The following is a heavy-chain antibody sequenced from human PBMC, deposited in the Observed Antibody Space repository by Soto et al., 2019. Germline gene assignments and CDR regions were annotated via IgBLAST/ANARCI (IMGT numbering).Heavy chain of an antibody. Sequence: PGESLKISCKASGYNFAISWIAWVRQIHGKGLEWVGLIFVDDSDTRYSPSFKGQVTISADKSTSTAYLEWTNLKTSDTGVYYCARPSYDSSGYYYYWGQGTLVTVS. V-gene: IGHV5-51*01. CDR1: GYNFAISW. CDR2: IFVDDSDT. CDR3: ARPSYDSSGYYYY. J-gene: IGHJ4*02. D-gene: IGHD3-22*01.